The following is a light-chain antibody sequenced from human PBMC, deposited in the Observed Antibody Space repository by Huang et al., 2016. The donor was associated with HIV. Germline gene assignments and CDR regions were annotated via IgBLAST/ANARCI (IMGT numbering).Light chain of an antibody. V-gene: IGKV4-1*01. J-gene: IGKJ1*01. CDR1: QSVFSTSTNKDY. Sequence: SLGERATLTCRSSQSVFSTSTNKDYLAWFQQKPGQPPKLLLFWSSTREVEVPDRFSGSGSGTHFTLNIGNLEADDAAIYYCQQYYASPQTFGQGTRV. CDR3: QQYYASPQT. CDR2: WSS.